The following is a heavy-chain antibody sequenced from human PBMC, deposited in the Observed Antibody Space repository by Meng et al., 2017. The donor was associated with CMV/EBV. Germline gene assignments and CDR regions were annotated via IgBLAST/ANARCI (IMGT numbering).Heavy chain of an antibody. CDR2: IYYSGST. D-gene: IGHD1-1*01. V-gene: IGHV4-59*01. CDR3: ARGFSGTPSYFDY. CDR1: GGSISSYY. Sequence: SETLSLTCTVSGGSISSYYWSWIRQPPGKGLEWIGYIYYSGSTNYNPSLKSRVTISVDTSKNQFTLKLSSVTAADTAVYYCARGFSGTPSYFDYWGQGTLVTVSS. J-gene: IGHJ4*02.